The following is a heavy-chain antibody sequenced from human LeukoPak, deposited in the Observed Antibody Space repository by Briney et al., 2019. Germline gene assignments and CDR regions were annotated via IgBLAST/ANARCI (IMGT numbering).Heavy chain of an antibody. V-gene: IGHV4-34*01. CDR1: GGSFSGYY. CDR3: ARRLAQERTTRARWFDP. D-gene: IGHD2-2*01. Sequence: ASETLSLTRAVYGGSFSGYYWSWIRQPPGQGLEWIGEINHSGSTNYNPSLKSRVTISVDTSKNQFSLKLSSVTAADTAVYYCARRLAQERTTRARWFDPWGRGILVTVSS. J-gene: IGHJ5*02. CDR2: INHSGST.